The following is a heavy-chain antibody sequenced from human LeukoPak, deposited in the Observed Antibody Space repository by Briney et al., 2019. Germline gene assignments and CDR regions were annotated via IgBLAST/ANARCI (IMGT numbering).Heavy chain of an antibody. Sequence: GGSLRLSCAASGASGFSFSNAWMGWVRQAPGKGLEWVGRIKSQAHGGTTDYAAPVKGRFTISRDDAKSTLYLQLNSLRIEDTAVYFCAPHSGVAILDNWGQGTLVTVSS. D-gene: IGHD2-21*01. CDR2: IKSQAHGGTT. CDR3: APHSGVAILDN. J-gene: IGHJ4*02. CDR1: GFSFSNAW. V-gene: IGHV3-15*01.